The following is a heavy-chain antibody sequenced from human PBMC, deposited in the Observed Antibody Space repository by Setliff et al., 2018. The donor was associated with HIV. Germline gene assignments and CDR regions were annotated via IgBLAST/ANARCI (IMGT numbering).Heavy chain of an antibody. J-gene: IGHJ3*02. CDR2: IYYSGTT. CDR3: ARVPLYCSGGKCFSISAIHI. D-gene: IGHD2-15*01. CDR1: GGSIDSTSYY. V-gene: IGHV4-39*07. Sequence: SETLSLTCTVSGGSIDSTSYYWGWIRQPPGKGLEWIGSIYYSGTTYYNPSLKSRVTISVDRSKNQFSLSMSSVTAADTAVYYCARVPLYCSGGKCFSISAIHIWGQGTTVTVSS.